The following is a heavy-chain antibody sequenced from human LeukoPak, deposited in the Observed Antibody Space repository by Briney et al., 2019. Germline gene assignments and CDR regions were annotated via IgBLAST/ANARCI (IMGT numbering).Heavy chain of an antibody. J-gene: IGHJ3*02. V-gene: IGHV4-39*07. CDR3: ARDRGVLLLWSAPHAFDI. Sequence: SSETLSLTCTVSGGSISSSSYYWGWIRQPPGKGLEWIGSIYYSGSTNYNPSLKSRVTISVDTFKNQFSLKLSSVTAADTAVYYCARDRGVLLLWSAPHAFDIWGQGTMVTVSS. CDR2: IYYSGST. CDR1: GGSISSSSYY. D-gene: IGHD3-10*01.